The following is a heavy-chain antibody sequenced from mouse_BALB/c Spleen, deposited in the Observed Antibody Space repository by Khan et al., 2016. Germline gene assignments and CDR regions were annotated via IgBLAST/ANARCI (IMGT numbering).Heavy chain of an antibody. J-gene: IGHJ3*01. CDR2: IRLKSNNYAT. CDR3: TTEAMHYYGYGGFAY. V-gene: IGHV6-6*02. D-gene: IGHD1-2*01. Sequence: EVKLEESGGGLVQPGGSMKLSCVASGFTFSNYWMNWVRQSPEKGLEWVAEIRLKSNNYATHYAESVKGRFTISRDDSKSSVYLQMNNLRAEDTGIYYCTTEAMHYYGYGGFAYWGQGTLVTVSA. CDR1: GFTFSNYW.